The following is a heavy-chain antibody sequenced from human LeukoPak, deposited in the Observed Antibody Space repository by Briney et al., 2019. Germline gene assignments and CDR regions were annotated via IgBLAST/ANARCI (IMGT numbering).Heavy chain of an antibody. V-gene: IGHV4-34*01. J-gene: IGHJ6*03. CDR1: GGSFSGYY. CDR3: ARSYYDFWSGYLYHYYYYMDV. D-gene: IGHD3-3*01. CDR2: IYHSGST. Sequence: SETLSLTCAVYGGSFSGYYWSWLRQPPGKGLEWIGGIYHSGSTYYNPSLKSRVTISVDTSKNQFSLKLSSVTAADTAVYYCARSYYDFWSGYLYHYYYYMDVWGKGTTVTVSS.